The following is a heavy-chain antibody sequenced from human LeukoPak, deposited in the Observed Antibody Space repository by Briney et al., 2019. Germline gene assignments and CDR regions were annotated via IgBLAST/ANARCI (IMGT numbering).Heavy chain of an antibody. J-gene: IGHJ4*02. Sequence: GGSLRLSCAASGFTFSRCSMSWVRQAPGKGLQWVSVVSGSGRDTYYADSVRGRFSISRDNSKDTLYLQMNSLRAEDPAIYYCAKDALYGTRYTFDFWGRGTLVTVSS. V-gene: IGHV3-23*01. CDR3: AKDALYGTRYTFDF. CDR1: GFTFSRCS. CDR2: VSGSGRDT. D-gene: IGHD2-2*02.